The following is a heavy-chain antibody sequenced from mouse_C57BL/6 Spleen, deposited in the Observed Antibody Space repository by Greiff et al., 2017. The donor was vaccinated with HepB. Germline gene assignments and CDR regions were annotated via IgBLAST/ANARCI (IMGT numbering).Heavy chain of an antibody. CDR1: GFTFSDYG. D-gene: IGHD1-1*01. V-gene: IGHV5-17*01. CDR3: ARGDYYGSSSFDY. CDR2: ISSGSSTI. J-gene: IGHJ2*01. Sequence: EVQRVESGGGLVKPGGSLKLSCAASGFTFSDYGMHWVRQAPEKGLEWVAYISSGSSTIYYADTVKGRFTISRDNAKNTLCLQMTSLRSEDTAMYYCARGDYYGSSSFDYWGQGTTLTVSS.